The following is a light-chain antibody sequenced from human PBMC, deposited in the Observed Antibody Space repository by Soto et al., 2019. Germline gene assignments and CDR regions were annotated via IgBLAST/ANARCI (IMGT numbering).Light chain of an antibody. CDR2: GAS. CDR1: ESVSSSY. J-gene: IGKJ1*01. CDR3: QQYGSSPGGT. V-gene: IGKV3-20*01. Sequence: EIVLTQSPGTLSLSPGERATLSCRASESVSSSYLAWCQQKPGQAPRLLIYGASSRATGIPDRFSGSGSGTDFTLTISRLEPEDFAVYYCQQYGSSPGGTFGQGTKVDIK.